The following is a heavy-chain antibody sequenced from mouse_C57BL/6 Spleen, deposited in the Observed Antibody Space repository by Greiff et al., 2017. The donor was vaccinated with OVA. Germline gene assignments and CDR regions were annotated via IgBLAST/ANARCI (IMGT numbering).Heavy chain of an antibody. D-gene: IGHD2-2*01. CDR1: GYAFSSSW. CDR3: ARYGYGGNYYYARDY. CDR2: IYPGDGDT. V-gene: IGHV1-82*01. J-gene: IGHJ4*01. Sequence: VQLQESGPELVKPGASVKISCKASGYAFSSSWMNWVKQRPGKGLEWIGRIYPGDGDTNYNGKFKGKATLTADKSSSTAYMQLSSLTSEDSAVYFCARYGYGGNYYYARDYWGQGTSVTVSS.